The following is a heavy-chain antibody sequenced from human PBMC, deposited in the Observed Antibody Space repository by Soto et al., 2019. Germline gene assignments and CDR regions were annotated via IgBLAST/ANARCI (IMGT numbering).Heavy chain of an antibody. V-gene: IGHV1-2*04. D-gene: IGHD2-15*01. CDR1: GYTFTGYY. J-gene: IGHJ5*02. CDR2: INPNSGGT. Sequence: ASVKVSCKASGYTFTGYYMHWVRQAPGQGLEWMGWINPNSGGTNYAQKFQGWVTMTRDTSISTAYMELSRLRSDDTAVYYCARGGEYCSRGSCYWFDPWGQGTLVTVSS. CDR3: ARGGEYCSRGSCYWFDP.